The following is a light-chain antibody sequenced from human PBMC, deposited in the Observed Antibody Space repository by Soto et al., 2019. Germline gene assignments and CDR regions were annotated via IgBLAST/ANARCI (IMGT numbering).Light chain of an antibody. J-gene: IGKJ2*01. V-gene: IGKV3D-15*01. CDR1: QSVASN. Sequence: EIVMTQSPASLSVSPGDGATLSCWASQSVASNVAWYQQRPGQGPRLLIYGASTRAAGIPARFSGSGSGTEFTLTISIRHSEAFYFYYCQQYQNWPPQYTFGQGTKRQIK. CDR2: GAS. CDR3: QQYQNWPPQYT.